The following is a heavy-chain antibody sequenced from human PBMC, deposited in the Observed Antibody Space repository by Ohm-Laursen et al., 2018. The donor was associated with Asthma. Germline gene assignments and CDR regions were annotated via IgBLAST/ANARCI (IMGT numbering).Heavy chain of an antibody. J-gene: IGHJ3*02. CDR2: IIPIFGTA. Sequence: GASVKVSCKVSGYTFTSYAISWVRQAPGQGLEWMGGIIPIFGTANYAQKFQGRVTITADESTSTAYMELSSLRSEDTAVYYCAGPRARYFRATDAFDIWGQGTMVTVSS. CDR1: GYTFTSYA. CDR3: AGPRARYFRATDAFDI. V-gene: IGHV1-69*13. D-gene: IGHD3-9*01.